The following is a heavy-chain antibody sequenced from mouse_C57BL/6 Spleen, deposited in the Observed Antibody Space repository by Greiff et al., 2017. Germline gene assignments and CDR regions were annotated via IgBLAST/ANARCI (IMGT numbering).Heavy chain of an antibody. CDR3: ARSVGRGYFDV. J-gene: IGHJ1*03. D-gene: IGHD4-1*01. V-gene: IGHV1-64*01. Sequence: QVQLQQPGAELVKPGASVKLSCKASGYTFTSYWMHWVKQRPGQGLEWIGMIHPNSGSTNYNEKFKSKATLSVDKSSSTAYMQLSSLTSEDSAVYYCARSVGRGYFDVWGTGTTVTVSS. CDR2: IHPNSGST. CDR1: GYTFTSYW.